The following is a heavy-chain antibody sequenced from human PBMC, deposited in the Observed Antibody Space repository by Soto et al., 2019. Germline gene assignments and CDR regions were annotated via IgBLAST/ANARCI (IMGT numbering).Heavy chain of an antibody. Sequence: PGGSLRLSCAASGFTFSTYARSWVRQAPGEGLGWVSAISDTGRRTDYADSGKGLFTIARDNSNTTMYLQMNSMGAAAVVVYYCVKGSHGDHVDWGQGTLVTVSS. D-gene: IGHD4-17*01. J-gene: IGHJ1*01. CDR1: GFTFSTYA. CDR3: VKGSHGDHVD. CDR2: ISDTGRRT. V-gene: IGHV3-23*01.